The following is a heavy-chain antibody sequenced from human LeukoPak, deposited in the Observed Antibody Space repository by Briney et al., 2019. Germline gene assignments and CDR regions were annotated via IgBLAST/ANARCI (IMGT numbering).Heavy chain of an antibody. CDR3: ATVGFGYYYGSGSSGS. J-gene: IGHJ5*02. Sequence: ASVKVSCKASGYTFTSYYMHWVRQAPGQGLEWMGIINPSGGSTSYAQKFQGRVTMTRDTSTSTVYMELSSLRSEDTAVYYCATVGFGYYYGSGSSGSWGQGTLVTVSS. CDR1: GYTFTSYY. CDR2: INPSGGST. D-gene: IGHD3-10*01. V-gene: IGHV1-46*01.